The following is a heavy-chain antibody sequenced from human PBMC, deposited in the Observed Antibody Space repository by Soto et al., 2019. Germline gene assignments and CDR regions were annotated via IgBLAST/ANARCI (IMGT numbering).Heavy chain of an antibody. CDR3: ARDGASY. CDR2: ISYDGTNK. CDR1: GFTFSTYA. V-gene: IGHV3-30-3*01. Sequence: QVQLVESGGGVVQPGRSLRLSCAASGFTFSTYAMHWLRQAPGKGLEWVAVISYDGTNKYYADSVKGRFTISRDNSKNTLYLQRNSLRAEDTAVFYCARDGASYWGQGTPVIVSS. J-gene: IGHJ4*02. D-gene: IGHD3-16*01.